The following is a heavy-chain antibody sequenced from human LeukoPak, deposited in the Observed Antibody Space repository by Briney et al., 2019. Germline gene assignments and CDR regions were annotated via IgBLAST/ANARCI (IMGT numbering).Heavy chain of an antibody. Sequence: PGGSLRLSCAASGFTFSSYAMSWVRQAPGKGLKWFSAISGSGGSTYYADSVKGRFTISRDNSKNTLYLQMNSLRPEDTAVYYCTRGPGSTWYSDYWGQGTLVTLSS. J-gene: IGHJ4*02. D-gene: IGHD6-13*01. CDR3: TRGPGSTWYSDY. CDR2: ISGSGGST. V-gene: IGHV3-23*01. CDR1: GFTFSSYA.